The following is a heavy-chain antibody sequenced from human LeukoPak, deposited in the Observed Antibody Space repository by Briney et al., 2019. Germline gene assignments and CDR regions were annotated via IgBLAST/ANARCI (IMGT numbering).Heavy chain of an antibody. D-gene: IGHD1-26*01. V-gene: IGHV4-38-2*02. CDR2: IYHSGST. CDR1: GYSISSGYY. J-gene: IGHJ4*02. CDR3: ARGSRRAGATLYFFDY. Sequence: KPSETLSLTCTVSGYSISSGYYWGWIRQPPGKGLEWIGSIYHSGSTYYNPSLKSRVTISVDTSKNQFSLKLSSVTAADTAIYYCARGSRRAGATLYFFDYWGQGTLVTASS.